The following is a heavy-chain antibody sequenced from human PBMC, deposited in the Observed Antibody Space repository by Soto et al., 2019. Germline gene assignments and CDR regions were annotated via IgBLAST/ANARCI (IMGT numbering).Heavy chain of an antibody. CDR1: GFTFSSYG. D-gene: IGHD2-2*01. J-gene: IGHJ6*02. CDR3: TKLIGYCTSTTCPPYYWSMDV. V-gene: IGHV3-30*18. Sequence: GGSLRLSCAASGFTFSSYGMHWVRQAPGKGLEWVAVISYDGSNKYYADSVKGRFTISRDNSKNTLYLQMNSLRAEDTAVYYCTKLIGYCTSTTCPPYYWSMDVLCQGTTVTVSS. CDR2: ISYDGSNK.